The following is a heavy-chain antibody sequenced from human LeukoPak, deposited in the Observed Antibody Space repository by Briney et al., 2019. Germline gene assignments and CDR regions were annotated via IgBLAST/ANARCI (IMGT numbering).Heavy chain of an antibody. CDR1: GGSISSYY. CDR3: ARDKLDTAMVTPFDY. CDR2: IYTSGST. D-gene: IGHD5-18*01. J-gene: IGHJ4*02. V-gene: IGHV4-4*07. Sequence: SETLSLTCTGSGGSISSYYWSWIRQPAGKGLEWIGRIYTSGSTNYTPTLKSRVTMSVDTSKNQFSLKLSSVTAADTAVHYCARDKLDTAMVTPFDYWGQGTLVTVSS.